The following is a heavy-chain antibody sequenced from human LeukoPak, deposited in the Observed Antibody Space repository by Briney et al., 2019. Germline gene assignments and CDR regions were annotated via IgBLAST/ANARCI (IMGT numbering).Heavy chain of an antibody. Sequence: SETLSLTCTVSGYSISSGYYWGWIRQPPGKGLEWIGSIYHSGSTYYNPSLKSRVTISVDTSKNQFSLELSSVTAADTAVYYCARANRVSLYYFDYWGQGTLVTVSS. J-gene: IGHJ4*02. CDR3: ARANRVSLYYFDY. D-gene: IGHD5/OR15-5a*01. CDR2: IYHSGST. CDR1: GYSISSGYY. V-gene: IGHV4-38-2*02.